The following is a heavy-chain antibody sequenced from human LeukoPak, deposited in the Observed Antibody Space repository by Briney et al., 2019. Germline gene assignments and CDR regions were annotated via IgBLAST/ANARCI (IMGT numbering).Heavy chain of an antibody. J-gene: IGHJ4*02. D-gene: IGHD3-22*01. CDR1: GGSISSGGYY. CDR2: IYYSGST. CDR3: ARENYYDSSGYLDY. V-gene: IGHV4-31*03. Sequence: SETLSLTCTVSGGSISSGGYYWSWIRQHPGKGLEWIGYIYYSGSTYYNPSLKSRVTISVDTSKNQFSLKLSSVTAADTAVYYCARENYYDSSGYLDYWGQGTLVTVSS.